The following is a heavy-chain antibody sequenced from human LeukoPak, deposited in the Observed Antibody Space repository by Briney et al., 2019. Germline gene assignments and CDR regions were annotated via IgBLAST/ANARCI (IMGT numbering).Heavy chain of an antibody. D-gene: IGHD2-15*01. V-gene: IGHV4-38-2*02. J-gene: IGHJ4*02. Sequence: SETLSLTCTVSSYSISSDYYWGWIRQPPGKGLEWIGRIYTSGSTTYNPSLKSRVTMSVDTSKNQFSLKLSSVTAADTAVYYCARLSPGWFRRHAFDYWGQGTLVTVSS. CDR3: ARLSPGWFRRHAFDY. CDR2: IYTSGST. CDR1: SYSISSDYY.